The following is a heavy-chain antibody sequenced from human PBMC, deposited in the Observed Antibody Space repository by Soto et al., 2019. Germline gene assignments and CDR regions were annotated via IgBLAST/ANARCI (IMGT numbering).Heavy chain of an antibody. J-gene: IGHJ5*02. Sequence: PVGSLRLSCAASGFTFSDYYMSWIRQAPGKGLEWVSYISSSGSTIYYADSVKGRFTISRDNAKNSLYLQMNSLRAEDTAVYYCAREFDWPNNWFDPWGQGTLVTVSS. CDR2: ISSSGSTI. V-gene: IGHV3-11*01. D-gene: IGHD3-9*01. CDR1: GFTFSDYY. CDR3: AREFDWPNNWFDP.